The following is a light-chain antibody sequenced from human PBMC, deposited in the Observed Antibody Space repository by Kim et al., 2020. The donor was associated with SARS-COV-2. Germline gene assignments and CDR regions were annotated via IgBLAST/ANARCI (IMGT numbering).Light chain of an antibody. CDR1: KLGGEY. V-gene: IGLV3-1*01. CDR2: EDN. Sequence: SVSPGQTATITCSGDKLGGEYACWYQQKTGQSPVLVIYEDNKRPSGIPERFSGSNSGNIATLTISGTQAMDEADYYCQAWDSSTLLFGGGTQLTVL. J-gene: IGLJ2*01. CDR3: QAWDSSTLL.